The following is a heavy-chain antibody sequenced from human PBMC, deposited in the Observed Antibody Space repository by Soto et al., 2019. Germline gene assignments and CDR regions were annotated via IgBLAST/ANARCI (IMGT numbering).Heavy chain of an antibody. V-gene: IGHV4-59*01. D-gene: IGHD4-17*01. J-gene: IGHJ5*02. CDR1: GGSISSYY. CDR2: IYYSGST. CDR3: ARDYGDFYNWFDP. Sequence: SETLSLTCTVSGGSISSYYWNWIRQPPGKGLEWIGYIYYSGSTNYNPSLKSRVTISIDTSKNQFSLKVNSVTAADTAVYYCARDYGDFYNWFDPWGQGTLVTVS.